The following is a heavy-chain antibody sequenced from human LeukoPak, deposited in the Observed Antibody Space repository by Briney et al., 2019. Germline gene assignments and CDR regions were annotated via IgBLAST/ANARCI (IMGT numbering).Heavy chain of an antibody. CDR3: ARGRGRGRYSGYDKANYYYGMDV. V-gene: IGHV4-34*01. J-gene: IGHJ6*02. Sequence: PSETLSLTCAVYGGSFSGYYWSWIRQPPGKGLEWIGEINHSGSTNYNPSLKRRVTISVDTSKNQFSLKLSSVTAADTAVCYCARGRGRGRYSGYDKANYYYGMDVWGQGTTVTVSS. CDR2: INHSGST. D-gene: IGHD5-12*01. CDR1: GGSFSGYY.